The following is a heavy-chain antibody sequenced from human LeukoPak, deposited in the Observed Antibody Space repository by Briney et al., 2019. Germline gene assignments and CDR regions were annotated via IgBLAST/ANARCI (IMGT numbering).Heavy chain of an antibody. CDR3: AKGVYYYDSSGYYYGY. Sequence: GGSLRLSCAASGFAFTNYAMSWVRQAPGKGLEWVSAISGSGGSTYYADSVKGRFTISRDNSKNTLYLQMNSLRAEDTAVYYCAKGVYYYDSSGYYYGYWGQGTLVTVSS. CDR1: GFAFTNYA. J-gene: IGHJ4*02. CDR2: ISGSGGST. V-gene: IGHV3-23*01. D-gene: IGHD3-22*01.